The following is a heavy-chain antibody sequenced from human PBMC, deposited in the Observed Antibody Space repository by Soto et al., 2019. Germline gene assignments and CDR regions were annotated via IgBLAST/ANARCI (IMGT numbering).Heavy chain of an antibody. D-gene: IGHD3-22*01. Sequence: EVQLLESGGGLVQPGGSLRLSCSASGFTFSSYAMSWVRQAPGKGLEWVSAISVSGGSKYYADSVKGRFTISRDNYKNTLYLKMNSLRAEDTAVYYCAKIVVVMGPSDWYFDLWGRGTLVTVSS. CDR1: GFTFSSYA. V-gene: IGHV3-23*01. CDR2: ISVSGGSK. CDR3: AKIVVVMGPSDWYFDL. J-gene: IGHJ2*01.